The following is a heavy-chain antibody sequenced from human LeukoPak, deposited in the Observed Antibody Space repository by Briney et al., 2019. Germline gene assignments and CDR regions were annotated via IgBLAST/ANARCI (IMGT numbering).Heavy chain of an antibody. CDR3: ARARLAVSGNYFEN. CDR2: INSDGSST. Sequence: PGGSLRLSCAASGFTFSSYGMHWVRQAPGKGLEWVSRINSDGSSTSYADSVKGRFTISRDNAKNSLYLQMNSLRVEDTAVYHCARARLAVSGNYFENWGQGTLVTVSS. V-gene: IGHV3-74*01. CDR1: GFTFSSYG. J-gene: IGHJ4*02. D-gene: IGHD6-19*01.